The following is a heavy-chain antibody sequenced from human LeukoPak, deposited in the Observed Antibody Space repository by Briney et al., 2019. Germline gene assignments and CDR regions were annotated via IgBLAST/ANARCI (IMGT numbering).Heavy chain of an antibody. J-gene: IGHJ3*02. CDR3: ARVRYGDYVYAFDI. V-gene: IGHV3-11*04. CDR2: ISSSGSTI. D-gene: IGHD4-17*01. Sequence: GGSLRLSCAASGFTFSDYYMSWIRQAPGKGLEWVSYISSSGSTIYYADSVKGRFTISRDNAKNTLYLQMNSLRAEDTAVYYCARVRYGDYVYAFDIWGQGTMVAVSS. CDR1: GFTFSDYY.